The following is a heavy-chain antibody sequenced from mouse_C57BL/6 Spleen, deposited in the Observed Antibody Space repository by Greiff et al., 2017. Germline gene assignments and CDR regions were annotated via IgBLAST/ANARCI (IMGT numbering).Heavy chain of an antibody. CDR2: IYPGDGDT. CDR3: ARPLYYGSSYWYFDV. D-gene: IGHD1-1*01. V-gene: IGHV1-80*01. Sequence: VQLVESGPELVKPGASVKISCKASGYAFSSSWMNWVKQRPGKGLEWIGQIYPGDGDTNYNGKFKGKATLTADKSSSTAYMQLSSLTSEDSAVYFCARPLYYGSSYWYFDVWGTGTTVTVSS. CDR1: GYAFSSSW. J-gene: IGHJ1*03.